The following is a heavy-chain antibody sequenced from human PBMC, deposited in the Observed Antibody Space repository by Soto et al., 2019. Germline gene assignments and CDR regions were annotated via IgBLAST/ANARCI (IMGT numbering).Heavy chain of an antibody. CDR3: AREEKLGHRLYYFDY. J-gene: IGHJ4*02. CDR1: GFTFSSYE. V-gene: IGHV3-48*03. D-gene: IGHD7-27*01. CDR2: ISSSGSTI. Sequence: GGSLRLSCAASGFTFSSYEMNWVRQAPGKGLEWVSYISSSGSTIYYADSVKGRFTISRDNAKNSLYLQMNSLRAEDTAVYYCAREEKLGHRLYYFDYWGQGTLVTVSS.